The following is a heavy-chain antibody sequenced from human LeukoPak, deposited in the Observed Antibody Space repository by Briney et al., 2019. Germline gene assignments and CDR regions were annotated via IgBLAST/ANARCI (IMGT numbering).Heavy chain of an antibody. J-gene: IGHJ5*02. D-gene: IGHD6-6*01. V-gene: IGHV3-53*01. Sequence: GGSLRLSCAASGFTVSSNYMSWVRQAPGKGLEWVSVIYSGGSTYYADSVKGRFTISRDSSKNTLYLQMNSLRAEDTAVYYCARVGSSSSRGFDPWGQGTLVTVSS. CDR1: GFTVSSNY. CDR3: ARVGSSSSRGFDP. CDR2: IYSGGST.